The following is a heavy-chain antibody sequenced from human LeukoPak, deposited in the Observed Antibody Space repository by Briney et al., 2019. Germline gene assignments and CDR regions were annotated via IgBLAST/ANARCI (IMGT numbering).Heavy chain of an antibody. CDR3: ARNWFDP. Sequence: PAGGSLRLSCAASGFTVSSDYMSWVRQAPGKGLEWVSVIYSGGSTYYADSVKGRFTISRDKSKNTVYLQMNSLRFEDTAMYYCARNWFDPWGQGTLVTVSS. CDR2: IYSGGST. J-gene: IGHJ5*02. CDR1: GFTVSSDY. V-gene: IGHV3-53*05.